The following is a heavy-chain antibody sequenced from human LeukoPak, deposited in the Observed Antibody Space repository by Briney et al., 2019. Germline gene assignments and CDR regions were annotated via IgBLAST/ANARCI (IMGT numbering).Heavy chain of an antibody. CDR2: IYSGGNT. V-gene: IGHV3-53*01. D-gene: IGHD2-2*01. Sequence: GGSLRLSCAASGFTVSINYMSWVRQAPGKGLEWVSVIYSGGNTYYADSVKGRFTISRDNSKNTVYLQMNSLGAEDTAVYYCARGETSSYDYWGQGTLVTVSS. CDR1: GFTVSINY. J-gene: IGHJ4*02. CDR3: ARGETSSYDY.